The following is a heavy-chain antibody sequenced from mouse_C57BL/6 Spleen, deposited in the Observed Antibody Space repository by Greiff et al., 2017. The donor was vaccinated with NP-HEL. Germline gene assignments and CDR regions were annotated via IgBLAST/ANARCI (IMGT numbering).Heavy chain of an antibody. D-gene: IGHD1-1*01. CDR2: IHPNSGST. V-gene: IGHV1-64*01. Sequence: VQLQQPGAELVKPGASVKLSCKASGYTFTSYWMHWVKQRPGQGLEWIGMIHPNSGSTNYNEKFKSKATLTVDKSSSTAYMQLSSLTSEDSAVYYCASFLITTVVAFDYWGQGTTLTVSS. CDR1: GYTFTSYW. J-gene: IGHJ2*01. CDR3: ASFLITTVVAFDY.